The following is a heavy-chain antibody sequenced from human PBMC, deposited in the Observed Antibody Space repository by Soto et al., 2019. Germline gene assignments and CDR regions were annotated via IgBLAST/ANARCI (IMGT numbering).Heavy chain of an antibody. CDR1: GFSLSTSGVG. CDR2: IYWDDDK. V-gene: IGHV2-5*02. CDR3: AHRLGGIGVAGTFDY. Sequence: QITLKESGPTLVIPTQTLTLTCTFSGFSLSTSGVGVGWIRQPPGKALEWLALIYWDDDKRYSPSLKSRLTITKDTSKNQLVLTMTNIDPVDTATYYCAHRLGGIGVAGTFDYWGQGTLVTVSS. J-gene: IGHJ4*02. D-gene: IGHD6-19*01.